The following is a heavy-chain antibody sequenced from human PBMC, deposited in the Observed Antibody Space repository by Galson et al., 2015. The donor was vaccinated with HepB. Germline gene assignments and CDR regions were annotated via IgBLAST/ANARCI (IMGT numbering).Heavy chain of an antibody. CDR1: GFSLSTSGEG. CDR2: IYWDDDK. Sequence: PALVKPTQTLTLTCTFSGFSLSTSGEGVGWIHQPPGKALEWLALIYWDDDKRSSPSLRSRLTITKDTSRNHVVLTMTNMDPVDTATYYCAHRRRAAAATVFDYWGQGALVTVSS. J-gene: IGHJ4*02. V-gene: IGHV2-5*02. D-gene: IGHD6-13*01. CDR3: AHRRRAAAATVFDY.